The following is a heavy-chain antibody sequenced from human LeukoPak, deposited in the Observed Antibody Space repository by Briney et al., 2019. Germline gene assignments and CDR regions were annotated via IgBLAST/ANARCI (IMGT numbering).Heavy chain of an antibody. J-gene: IGHJ4*02. CDR1: GYTFTGYY. Sequence: ASAKVSCKASGYTFTGYYMHWVRQAPGQGLEWMGWINPNSGGTNYAQKFQGRVTMTRDTSISTAYTELSRLRSDDTAVYYCARDLVYYDSSGYPDYWGQGTLVTVSS. D-gene: IGHD3-22*01. CDR2: INPNSGGT. CDR3: ARDLVYYDSSGYPDY. V-gene: IGHV1-2*02.